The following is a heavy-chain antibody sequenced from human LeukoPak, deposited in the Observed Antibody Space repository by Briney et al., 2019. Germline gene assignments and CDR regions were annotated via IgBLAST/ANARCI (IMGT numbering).Heavy chain of an antibody. V-gene: IGHV3-15*01. J-gene: IGHJ4*02. CDR3: AKDWGSEFASGSSYFDS. Sequence: PGGSLRLSCAASGFTSSNAWMSWVRQAPGKGLEWVGRIKSKTDGGTTDYAAPVKGRFTISRDDSKNTLYLQMNSLRPEDTGVYYCAKDWGSEFASGSSYFDSWGQGTQITVSS. CDR1: GFTSSNAW. CDR2: IKSKTDGGTT. D-gene: IGHD3-16*01.